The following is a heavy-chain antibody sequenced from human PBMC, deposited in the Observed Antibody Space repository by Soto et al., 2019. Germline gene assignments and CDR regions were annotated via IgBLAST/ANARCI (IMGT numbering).Heavy chain of an antibody. CDR2: LTGGGDNP. CDR1: GFAFSNYA. Sequence: GGSLRLSCAASGFAFSNYAMSWVRQSPGKGLEWISSLTGGGDNPHYAESVKGRFTISRDNSKSTLFLQINSLSDGDTAVYYCARGGSGWYPFDYWGQGTLVTVSS. J-gene: IGHJ4*02. V-gene: IGHV3-23*01. CDR3: ARGGSGWYPFDY. D-gene: IGHD6-19*01.